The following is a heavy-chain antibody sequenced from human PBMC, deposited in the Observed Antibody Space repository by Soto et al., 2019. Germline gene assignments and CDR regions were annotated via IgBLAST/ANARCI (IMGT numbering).Heavy chain of an antibody. CDR3: AKDIRGYSYGLSTI. Sequence: EVQLVESGGGLVQPGRSPRLSCAASGFTFDDYAMHWVRQAPGKGLEWVSGISWNSGSIGYADSVKGRFTISRDNAKNSLYLQMNSLRAEDTALYYCAKDIRGYSYGLSTIWGQGTLVTVSS. CDR2: ISWNSGSI. V-gene: IGHV3-9*01. D-gene: IGHD5-18*01. CDR1: GFTFDDYA. J-gene: IGHJ4*02.